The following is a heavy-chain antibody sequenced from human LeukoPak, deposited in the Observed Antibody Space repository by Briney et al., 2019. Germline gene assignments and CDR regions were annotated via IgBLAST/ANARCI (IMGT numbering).Heavy chain of an antibody. CDR1: GYTFTSYG. J-gene: IGHJ6*03. V-gene: IGHV1-18*01. CDR2: ISAYDGNT. D-gene: IGHD5-12*01. Sequence: ASVKVSCKASGYTFTSYGISWVRQAPGQGLEWMGWISAYDGNTNYAQKLQGRVTMTTDTSTSTAYMELRSLRSDDTAVYYCARLRGYSGYDSVTNYHYYMDVWGKGTPVTVSS. CDR3: ARLRGYSGYDSVTNYHYYMDV.